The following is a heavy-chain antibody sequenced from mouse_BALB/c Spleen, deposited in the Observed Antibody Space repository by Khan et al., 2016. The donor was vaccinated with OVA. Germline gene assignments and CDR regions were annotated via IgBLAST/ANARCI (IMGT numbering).Heavy chain of an antibody. CDR2: INPDSSTI. J-gene: IGHJ3*01. CDR3: ARPYRYDGRAWFAY. Sequence: EVELVESGGGLVQPGGSLKLSCAASGFDFSRYSMSWVRQAPGKGLEWIGEINPDSSTINYTPSLKDKFIISRDNAKNTLYLQMSKVRSEDTALYYCARPYRYDGRAWFAYWSQGTLVTVSA. D-gene: IGHD2-14*01. CDR1: GFDFSRYS. V-gene: IGHV4-1*02.